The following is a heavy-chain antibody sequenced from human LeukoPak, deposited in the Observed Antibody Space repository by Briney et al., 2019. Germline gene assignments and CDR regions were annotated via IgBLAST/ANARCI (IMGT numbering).Heavy chain of an antibody. V-gene: IGHV3-30*04. J-gene: IGHJ6*02. CDR1: GFSFSDYA. CDR3: ARNKPIVGFFGMDG. D-gene: IGHD3-16*02. CDR2: ISYGGSNE. Sequence: GGSLRLSCTVSGFSFSDYALHWVRQAPGKGLEWVAVISYGGSNEYYADSVKGRFIISRDNSKNTLFLQMNSLRPADTAVYYCARNKPIVGFFGMDGWGQGTTVTVSS.